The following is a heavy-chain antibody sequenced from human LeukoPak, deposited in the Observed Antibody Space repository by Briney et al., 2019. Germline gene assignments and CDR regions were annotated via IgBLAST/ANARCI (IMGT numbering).Heavy chain of an antibody. CDR1: GFTFSSYA. D-gene: IGHD3-22*01. CDR2: ISYDGSNK. CDR3: ARASLNYDSSGYYSDLDY. J-gene: IGHJ4*02. V-gene: IGHV3-30*07. Sequence: GGSLRLSCAASGFTFSSYAMHWVRQAPGKGLEWVAVISYDGSNKYYADSVKGRFTISRDNSKSTLYLQMNSLRAEGMAVYYCARASLNYDSSGYYSDLDYWGQGTLVTVSS.